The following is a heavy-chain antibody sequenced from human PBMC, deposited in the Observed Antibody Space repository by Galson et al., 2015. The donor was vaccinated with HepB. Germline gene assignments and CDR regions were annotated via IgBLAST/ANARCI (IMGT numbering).Heavy chain of an antibody. CDR2: IKQDGSEK. D-gene: IGHD2-15*01. CDR3: ARALGYCSGGSCSWGY. V-gene: IGHV3-7*03. CDR1: GFTFSSYW. Sequence: SLRLSCAASGFTFSSYWMSWVRQAPGKGLEWVANIKQDGSEKYYVDSVKGRFTISRDNAKNSLYLQMNSLRAEDTAVYYCARALGYCSGGSCSWGYWGQGTLVTVSS. J-gene: IGHJ4*02.